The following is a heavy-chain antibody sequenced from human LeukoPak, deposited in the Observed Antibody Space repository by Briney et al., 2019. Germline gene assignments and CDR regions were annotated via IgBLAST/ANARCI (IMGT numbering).Heavy chain of an antibody. Sequence: GGSLRLSCAAPGFTFSDYYMSWIRQAPGKGLEWVSYISSSGSTIYYADSVKGRFTISRDNAKNSLYLQMNSLRAEDTAVYYCARASEAYTIVGATYVHYFDYWGQGTLVTVSS. J-gene: IGHJ4*02. D-gene: IGHD1-26*01. V-gene: IGHV3-11*01. CDR2: ISSSGSTI. CDR1: GFTFSDYY. CDR3: ARASEAYTIVGATYVHYFDY.